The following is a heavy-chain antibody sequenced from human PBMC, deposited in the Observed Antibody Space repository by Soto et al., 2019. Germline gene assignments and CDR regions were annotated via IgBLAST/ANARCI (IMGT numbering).Heavy chain of an antibody. CDR1: GFTFSSYW. V-gene: IGHV3-7*01. Sequence: EVQLVESGGGLVQPGGSLRLSCVDSGFTFSSYWLSWVRQARVKGLEWVGNIKQDGSEENYVDSVKVRVTISRDNAKNSMYLQMNSLRAEDTAVYYCARRAASGRGWDVWGQGTTVVVSS. J-gene: IGHJ6*02. CDR2: IKQDGSEE. CDR3: ARRAASGRGWDV. D-gene: IGHD6-13*01.